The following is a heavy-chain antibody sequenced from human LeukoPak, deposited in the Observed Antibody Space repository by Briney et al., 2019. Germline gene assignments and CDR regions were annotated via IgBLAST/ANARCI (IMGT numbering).Heavy chain of an antibody. V-gene: IGHV4-59*01. D-gene: IGHD3-10*01. CDR3: ARGGYYGSGNDFRFDP. Sequence: ASETLSPTCTVSGGSINSYYWSWIRQPPGKGLECIGYIHYTGSTNYNPSLKSRVTISVDTSKNQFSLKLSSVTAADTAIYYCARGGYYGSGNDFRFDPWGQGTLVTVSS. J-gene: IGHJ5*02. CDR2: IHYTGST. CDR1: GGSINSYY.